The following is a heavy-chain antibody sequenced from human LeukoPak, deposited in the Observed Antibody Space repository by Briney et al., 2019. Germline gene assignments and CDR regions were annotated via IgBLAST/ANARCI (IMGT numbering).Heavy chain of an antibody. CDR3: AREGANILTGYYDY. CDR2: IYSGGST. J-gene: IGHJ4*02. Sequence: GGSLRLSCAASGFTFSSYTMNWVRQAPGKGLEWVSVIYSGGSTYYPDSVKGRFTISIDNSKNTLYLQMNSLRAEDTAVYYCAREGANILTGYYDYWGQGTLVTVSS. V-gene: IGHV3-53*01. D-gene: IGHD3-9*01. CDR1: GFTFSSYT.